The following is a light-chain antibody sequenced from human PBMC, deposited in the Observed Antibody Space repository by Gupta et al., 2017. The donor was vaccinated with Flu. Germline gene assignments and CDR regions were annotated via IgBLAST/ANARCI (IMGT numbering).Light chain of an antibody. Sequence: GDALPNQYAYWYQQKPGQAPVLVIYKDIERPSGIPERFSGSSSGTTATLTTSGVQAEDEADYYCQSTDSSGTYWVFGGGTELTVL. CDR3: QSTDSSGTYWV. J-gene: IGLJ3*02. V-gene: IGLV3-25*03. CDR2: KDI. CDR1: ALPNQY.